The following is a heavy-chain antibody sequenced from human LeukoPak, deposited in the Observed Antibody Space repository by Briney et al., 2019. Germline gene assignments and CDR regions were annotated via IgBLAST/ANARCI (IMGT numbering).Heavy chain of an antibody. Sequence: GRSLRLSCAASGFTFDDYAMRWVRQAPGKGLEWVSGISWNSGSIGYADSVKGRFTISRDNAKNSLYLQMNSLRAEDTALYYCAKDQSLRPDDAFDIWGQGTMVTVSS. J-gene: IGHJ3*02. D-gene: IGHD2-15*01. V-gene: IGHV3-9*01. CDR3: AKDQSLRPDDAFDI. CDR1: GFTFDDYA. CDR2: ISWNSGSI.